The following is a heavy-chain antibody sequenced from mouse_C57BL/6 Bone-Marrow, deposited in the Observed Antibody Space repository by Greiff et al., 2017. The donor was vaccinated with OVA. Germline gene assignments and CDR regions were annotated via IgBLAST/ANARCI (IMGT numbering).Heavy chain of an antibody. CDR1: GYTFTDYE. D-gene: IGHD1-1*01. J-gene: IGHJ1*03. V-gene: IGHV1-15*01. CDR3: TRTYYYGSTYWYFDV. CDR2: IDPETGGT. Sequence: QVQLQQSGAELVRPGASVTLSCKASGYTFTDYEMHWVKQTPVHGLEWIGAIDPETGGTAYNQKFKGKAILTADKSSSPAYMELRSLTSGDSAVYYWTRTYYYGSTYWYFDVWGTGTTVTVSS.